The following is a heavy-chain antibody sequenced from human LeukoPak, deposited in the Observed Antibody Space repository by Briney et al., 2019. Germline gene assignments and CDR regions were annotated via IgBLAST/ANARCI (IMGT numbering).Heavy chain of an antibody. CDR1: GFTFSSYS. J-gene: IGHJ3*02. Sequence: GGSLRLSCAASGFTFSSYSMNWVRQAQGKGLEWVSSISSSSSYIYYADSVKGRFTISRDNAKNSLYLQMNSLRAEDTAVYYCAREVGATYAFDIWGQGTMVTVSS. D-gene: IGHD1-26*01. CDR3: AREVGATYAFDI. CDR2: ISSSSSYI. V-gene: IGHV3-21*01.